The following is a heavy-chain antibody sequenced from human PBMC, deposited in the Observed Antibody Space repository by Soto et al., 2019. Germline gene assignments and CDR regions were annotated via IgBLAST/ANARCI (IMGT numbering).Heavy chain of an antibody. Sequence: SETLSLTCDVSGDSISSYYWNWMRQPPGKGLEWIGYIHYSGSTNYNPSLKSRVTISADTSKNQFSLKLSSVTAADTAVHYCGVDKAATGTMKWYFDPWGQGTLVTVSS. J-gene: IGHJ5*02. CDR3: GVDKAATGTMKWYFDP. CDR2: IHYSGST. D-gene: IGHD6-13*01. CDR1: GDSISSYY. V-gene: IGHV4-59*01.